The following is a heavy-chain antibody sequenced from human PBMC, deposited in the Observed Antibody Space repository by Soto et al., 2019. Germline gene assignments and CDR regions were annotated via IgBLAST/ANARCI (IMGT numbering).Heavy chain of an antibody. CDR3: ARDPKPVGIYGLPAAEYFQH. CDR1: GGTFSSYA. V-gene: IGHV1-69*13. CDR2: IIPIFGTA. Sequence: ASVKVSCKASGGTFSSYAISWVRQAPGQGLEWMGGIIPIFGTANYAQKFQGRVTITADESTSTAYMELSSLRSEDTAVYYCARDPKPVGIYGLPAAEYFQHWGQGTLVTVSS. D-gene: IGHD4-17*01. J-gene: IGHJ1*01.